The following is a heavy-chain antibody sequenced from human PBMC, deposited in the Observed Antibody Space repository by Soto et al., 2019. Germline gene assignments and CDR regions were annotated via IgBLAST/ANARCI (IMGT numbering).Heavy chain of an antibody. CDR2: INAGNGNT. J-gene: IGHJ4*02. D-gene: IGHD2-21*02. Sequence: GXSXKVSCKASGYTXSSYAMHWVRQAPGQRLEWMGWINAGNGNTKYSQKFQGRVTITRDTSASTAYMELSSLRSEDTAVYYCARTYCGGDCYFDFDYWGQGTLVTVS. CDR1: GYTXSSYA. V-gene: IGHV1-3*01. CDR3: ARTYCGGDCYFDFDY.